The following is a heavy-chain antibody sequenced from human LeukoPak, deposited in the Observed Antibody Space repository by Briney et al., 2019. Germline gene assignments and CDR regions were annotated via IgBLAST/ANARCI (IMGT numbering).Heavy chain of an antibody. D-gene: IGHD3-22*01. CDR1: GFTFDDYA. V-gene: IGHV3-9*01. Sequence: PGGSLRLSCAASGFTFDDYAMHWVRQAPGKGLEWVSGISWNSGSIGYADSVKGRFTISRDNAKNSLYLQMNSLRAEDTALYYCAKDIYYDSSGYLDYWGRGTLVTVSS. CDR2: ISWNSGSI. CDR3: AKDIYYDSSGYLDY. J-gene: IGHJ4*02.